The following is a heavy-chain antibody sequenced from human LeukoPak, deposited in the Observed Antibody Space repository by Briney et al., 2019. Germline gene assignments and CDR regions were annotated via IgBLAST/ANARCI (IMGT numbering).Heavy chain of an antibody. J-gene: IGHJ6*03. CDR3: ARDKTWSYYYYYMDV. D-gene: IGHD2-15*01. V-gene: IGHV3-21*01. CDR1: GITGYS. Sequence: PGGSLRLSCAASGITGYSMHWVRQAPGKGLEWVCSISSSSNYIYCADSVKGRFTISRDNAKNSLYLQMNSLRAEDTAVYYCARDKTWSYYYYYMDVWGKGTTVTVSS. CDR2: ISSSSNYI.